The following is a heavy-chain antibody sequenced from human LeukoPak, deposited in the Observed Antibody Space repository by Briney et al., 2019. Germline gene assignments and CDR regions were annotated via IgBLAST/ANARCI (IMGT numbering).Heavy chain of an antibody. CDR1: GGSFSGYY. D-gene: IGHD2-2*01. CDR3: ARILHNVGGAFKVPAPDNAFDI. J-gene: IGHJ3*02. CDR2: INHSGST. Sequence: SETLSLTCAVYGGSFSGYYWSWIRQPPGKGLEWIGEINHSGSTNYNPSLKSRVTISVDTSKNQFSLKLSSVTAADTAVYYCARILHNVGGAFKVPAPDNAFDIWGQGTMVTVSS. V-gene: IGHV4-34*01.